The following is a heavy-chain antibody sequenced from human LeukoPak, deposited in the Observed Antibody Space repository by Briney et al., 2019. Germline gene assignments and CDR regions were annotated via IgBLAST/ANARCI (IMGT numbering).Heavy chain of an antibody. Sequence: GGSLRLSCAASGFTFSTFAMIWVRQPPGKGLEWVSSIFPSGGEIHYADSVRGRFAISRDNSKSTLSLQMNSLRAEDTAIYYCATYRQVLLPFESWGQGTLVTVSS. CDR1: GFTFSTFA. CDR3: ATYRQVLLPFES. CDR2: IFPSGGEI. V-gene: IGHV3-23*01. J-gene: IGHJ4*02. D-gene: IGHD2-8*02.